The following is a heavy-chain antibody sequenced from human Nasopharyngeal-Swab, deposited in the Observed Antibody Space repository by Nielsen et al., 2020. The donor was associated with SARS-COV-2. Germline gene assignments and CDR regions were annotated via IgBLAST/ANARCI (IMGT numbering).Heavy chain of an antibody. Sequence: GSLKISCAASGFDVSGNYMSWFRQAPGKGLEWVSVMYAGGDIYYTDSVKGRFTISRDSSKNTLYLQINSLRVEDTALYYCARDRRDVDNQWGQGTLVTVSS. CDR2: MYAGGDI. D-gene: IGHD5-24*01. CDR1: GFDVSGNY. CDR3: ARDRRDVDNQ. V-gene: IGHV3-53*01. J-gene: IGHJ4*02.